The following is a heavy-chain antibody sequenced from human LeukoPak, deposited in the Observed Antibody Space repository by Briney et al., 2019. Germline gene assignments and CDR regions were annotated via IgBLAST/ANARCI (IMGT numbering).Heavy chain of an antibody. D-gene: IGHD3-3*01. CDR1: GGSIGSYY. V-gene: IGHV4-59*12. CDR3: ARGHRITIFGVVSPFDAFDI. J-gene: IGHJ3*02. CDR2: IYYSGST. Sequence: SETLSLTCTVSGGSIGSYYWSWIRQPPGKGLEWIGYIYYSGSTNYNPSLKSRVTISVDTSKNQFSLKLGSVTAADTAVYYCARGHRITIFGVVSPFDAFDIWGQGTMVTVSS.